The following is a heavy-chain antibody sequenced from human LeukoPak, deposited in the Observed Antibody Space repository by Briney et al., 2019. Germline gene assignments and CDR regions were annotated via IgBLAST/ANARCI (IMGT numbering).Heavy chain of an antibody. CDR3: AKDIYEHYYYMDV. CDR1: GFTFDDYA. CDR2: ISWNSGSI. J-gene: IGHJ6*03. V-gene: IGHV3-9*01. Sequence: GGSLRLSCAASGFTFDDYAMHWVRQAPRQGLEWVSGISWNSGSIGYADSVKGRFTISRDNAKNSLYLQMNSLRAEDTALYYCAKDIYEHYYYMDVWGKGTTVTVSS. D-gene: IGHD3-3*01.